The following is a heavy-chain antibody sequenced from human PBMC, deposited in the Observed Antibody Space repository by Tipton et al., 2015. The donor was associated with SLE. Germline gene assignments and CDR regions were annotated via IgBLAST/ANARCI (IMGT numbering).Heavy chain of an antibody. CDR2: ISRSGRTI. J-gene: IGHJ3*01. CDR1: GFIFSTYE. CDR3: ARTFTVNDAFDF. V-gene: IGHV3-48*03. Sequence: SLRLSCAASGFIFSTYEMAWVRQAPGKGLEWVSYISRSGRTIFYADSVKGRFAVSRDNAKNSVFLQMNSLRVEDTGVYYCARTFTVNDAFDFWGQGTVVTVSS. D-gene: IGHD2/OR15-2a*01.